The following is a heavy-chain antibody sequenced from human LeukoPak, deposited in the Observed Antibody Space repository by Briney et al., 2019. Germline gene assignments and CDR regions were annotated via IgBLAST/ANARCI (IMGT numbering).Heavy chain of an antibody. CDR2: INPNSGGT. CDR1: GYTFTGYY. Sequence: ASVKVSLKASGYTFTGYYIHWVRQAPGQGLEWMGWINPNSGGTNYAQKFQGRVTMTRDTSISKAYMELSMLRSDDTAVYYCAGSPRVVVPLYWGQGTLVTVSS. D-gene: IGHD2-2*01. V-gene: IGHV1-2*02. J-gene: IGHJ4*02. CDR3: AGSPRVVVPLY.